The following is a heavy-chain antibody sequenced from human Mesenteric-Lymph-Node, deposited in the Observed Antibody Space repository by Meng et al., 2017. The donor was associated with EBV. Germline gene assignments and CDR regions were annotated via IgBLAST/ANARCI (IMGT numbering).Heavy chain of an antibody. CDR2: IWFDGSTK. CDR1: GFTFSTYG. D-gene: IGHD4/OR15-4a*01. Sequence: QVQLVESGGGVVQPVTALRRPCAVSGFTFSTYGMHWVRQAPGKGLEWVAVIWFDGSTKYYAESVKGRFTISRDDSQNTLYLHMNNLRPEDTAVYYCARDLGAYGDFDSWGQGTLGTVSS. CDR3: ARDLGAYGDFDS. V-gene: IGHV3-30*19. J-gene: IGHJ4*02.